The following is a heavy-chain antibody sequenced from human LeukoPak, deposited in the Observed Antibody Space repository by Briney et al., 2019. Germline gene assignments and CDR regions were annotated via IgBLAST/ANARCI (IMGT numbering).Heavy chain of an antibody. V-gene: IGHV4-39*07. CDR1: GGSISSSSYY. Sequence: PSETLSLTCTVSGGSISSSSYYWSWIRQPPGKGLEWIGEINHSGSTNYNPSLKSRVTISVDTSKNQFSLKLSSVTAADTAVYYCAGGTRNWNRVYWGQGTLVTVSS. D-gene: IGHD1-1*01. J-gene: IGHJ4*02. CDR3: AGGTRNWNRVY. CDR2: INHSGST.